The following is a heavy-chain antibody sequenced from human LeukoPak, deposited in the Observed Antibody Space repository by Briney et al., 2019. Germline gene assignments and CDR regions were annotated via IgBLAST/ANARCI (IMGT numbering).Heavy chain of an antibody. CDR3: ALGYSYGCFDY. V-gene: IGHV3-66*01. J-gene: IGHJ4*02. CDR2: IYNSGST. Sequence: GGSLRLSCAASGFTVSSNYMGWVRQAPGKGLEWVSVIYNSGSTYYADSVKGRFTISRDNSKNTLYLQMNSLRAEDTAVFYCALGYSYGCFDYWGQGTLVTVSS. CDR1: GFTVSSNY. D-gene: IGHD5-18*01.